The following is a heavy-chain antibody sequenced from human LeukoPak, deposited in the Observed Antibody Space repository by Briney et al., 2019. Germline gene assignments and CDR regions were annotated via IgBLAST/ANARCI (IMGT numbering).Heavy chain of an antibody. CDR1: GFTFSSYG. D-gene: IGHD4-23*01. J-gene: IGHJ4*02. Sequence: QAGGSLRLSCAASGFTFSSYGMSWVRQAPGKGLEWVSAISGSGGSTYYADSVKGRFTISRDNSKNTLYLQMNSLRAEDTAVYYCATDLSSTVVTLPGFDYWGQGTLVTVSS. CDR2: ISGSGGST. V-gene: IGHV3-23*01. CDR3: ATDLSSTVVTLPGFDY.